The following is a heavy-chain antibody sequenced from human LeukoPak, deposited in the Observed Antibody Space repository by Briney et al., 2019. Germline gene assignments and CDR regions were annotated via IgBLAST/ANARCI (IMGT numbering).Heavy chain of an antibody. J-gene: IGHJ4*02. Sequence: GGSLRLSCTASGFTFTSYWMQWVRQAPGKGLEWVSAISGSGGTAYYADSVKGRFTISRDNSKNTLYLQMNSLRAEDTAVYYCAKKGYYDGSGYYMYYFDHWGQGTLVTVSS. CDR2: ISGSGGTA. CDR3: AKKGYYDGSGYYMYYFDH. CDR1: GFTFTSYW. D-gene: IGHD3-22*01. V-gene: IGHV3-23*01.